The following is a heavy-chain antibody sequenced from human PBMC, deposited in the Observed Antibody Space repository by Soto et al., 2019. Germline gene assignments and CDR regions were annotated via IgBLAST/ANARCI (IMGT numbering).Heavy chain of an antibody. J-gene: IGHJ4*02. CDR2: IFYSGNT. Sequence: SETLSLTCTVSGGSISSFYWTWIRQSPGKGLEWIGYIFYSGNTNYNPSLKSRVTTSVDTSKNQFSLKLSSVTAADTAMYYCARDHGGYGLDYWGQGTLVTVSS. CDR1: GGSISSFY. V-gene: IGHV4-59*01. D-gene: IGHD5-12*01. CDR3: ARDHGGYGLDY.